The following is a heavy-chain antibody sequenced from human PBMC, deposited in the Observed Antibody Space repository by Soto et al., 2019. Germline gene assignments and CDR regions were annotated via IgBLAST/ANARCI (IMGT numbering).Heavy chain of an antibody. CDR2: IYYSGST. CDR3: ARAGADAFDI. Sequence: SETLSLTCTVSGGSVSSGSYYWSWIRQPPGKGLEWIGYIYYSGSTNYNPSLKSRVTISVDTSKNQFSLKLSSVTAADTAVYYCARAGADAFDIWGQGTMVTVSS. J-gene: IGHJ3*02. CDR1: GGSVSSGSYY. V-gene: IGHV4-61*01. D-gene: IGHD3-10*01.